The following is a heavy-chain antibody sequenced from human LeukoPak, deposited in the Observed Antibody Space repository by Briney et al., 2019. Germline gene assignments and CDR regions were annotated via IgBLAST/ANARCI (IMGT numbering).Heavy chain of an antibody. V-gene: IGHV4-31*03. Sequence: PSETLSLTCSVSGASLSSGGYHWSWIRQRPGKGLEWIGFIYFTGRILYSPSLKSRVTISQDTSQNQFFLKMTSMTAADTAVYFCARTGYCSSSSCYEDYGMDVWGQGTTVTVS. CDR2: IYFTGRI. J-gene: IGHJ6*02. D-gene: IGHD2-2*01. CDR3: ARTGYCSSSSCYEDYGMDV. CDR1: GASLSSGGYH.